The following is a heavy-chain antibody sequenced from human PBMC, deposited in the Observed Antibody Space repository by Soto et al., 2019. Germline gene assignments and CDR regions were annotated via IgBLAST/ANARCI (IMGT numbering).Heavy chain of an antibody. CDR1: GGSVSSYY. CDR3: ARQSSLRGDFDY. J-gene: IGHJ4*02. Sequence: PSETLSLTCTVSGGSVSSYYWSWIRQPPGKGLKWIGYIYYSGSTNYNPSLKSRVTISVDTSKNQLSLKLSSVTAADTAVYYCARQSSLRGDFDYWGQGTLVTVSS. CDR2: IYYSGST. V-gene: IGHV4-59*08. D-gene: IGHD4-17*01.